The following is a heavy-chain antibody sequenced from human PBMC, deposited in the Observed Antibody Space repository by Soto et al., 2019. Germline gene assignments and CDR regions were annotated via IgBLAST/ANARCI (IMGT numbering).Heavy chain of an antibody. V-gene: IGHV3-53*01. D-gene: IGHD5-12*01. CDR2: IYSGGST. CDR1: GFTVSSNY. Sequence: GESLKISCAASGFTVSSNYMSWVRQAPGKGLEWVSVIYSGGSTYYADSVKGRFTISRDNSKNTLYLQMNSLRAEDTAVYYCARDSDIVANYYYYGMDVWGQGTTVTVSS. J-gene: IGHJ6*02. CDR3: ARDSDIVANYYYYGMDV.